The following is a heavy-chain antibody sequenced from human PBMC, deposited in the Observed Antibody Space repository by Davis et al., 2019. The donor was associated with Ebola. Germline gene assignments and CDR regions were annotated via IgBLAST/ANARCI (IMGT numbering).Heavy chain of an antibody. J-gene: IGHJ4*02. V-gene: IGHV3-74*01. CDR2: ISPDGSST. CDR3: ARAVNGNYGKFDY. Sequence: HTGGSLRLSCAASGFTLSSYWMHWVRQAPGKGLMWVSRISPDGSSTSYADSVKGRFTISRDTAKNTLYLQVNSLRAEDTAVYYCARAVNGNYGKFDYWGQGTLVTVSS. CDR1: GFTLSSYW. D-gene: IGHD1-7*01.